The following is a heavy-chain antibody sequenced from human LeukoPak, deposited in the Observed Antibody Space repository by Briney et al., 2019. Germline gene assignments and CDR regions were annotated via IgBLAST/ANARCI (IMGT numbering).Heavy chain of an antibody. J-gene: IGHJ4*02. CDR1: GYVFASHW. Sequence: GASVKVSCRASGYVFASHWVHWFRQAPGQGLEWVRFIKPDSGQTGLAQSLQGRVTLTRDTSISTVYMELNGLTSDDTAVYFCARDYPHQRFDIWGQGTLVTVSS. V-gene: IGHV1-2*02. D-gene: IGHD2-2*01. CDR3: ARDYPHQRFDI. CDR2: IKPDSGQT.